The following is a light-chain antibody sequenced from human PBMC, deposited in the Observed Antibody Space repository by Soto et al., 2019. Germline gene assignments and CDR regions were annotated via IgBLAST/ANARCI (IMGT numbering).Light chain of an antibody. CDR3: SSYTSSRAYV. Sequence: QSALTQPASVAGSPGQSITISCTGTSSDVGGYNYVSWYHQQSGKAHKLMIHEVSNRPSGVSNRISGSKSGNTASLTISGLQAEDEADYYCSSYTSSRAYVFGIGTKLTVL. CDR2: EVS. CDR1: SSDVGGYNY. V-gene: IGLV2-14*01. J-gene: IGLJ1*01.